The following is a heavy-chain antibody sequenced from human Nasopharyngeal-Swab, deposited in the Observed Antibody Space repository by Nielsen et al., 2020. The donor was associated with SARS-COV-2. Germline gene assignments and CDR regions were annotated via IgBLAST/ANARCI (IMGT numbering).Heavy chain of an antibody. Sequence: SETLSLTCTVSGGSISSSSYYWGWIRQPPGKGLEWIGSIYHSGSTYYNPSLKSRVTISVDTSKNQFSLKLSSVTAADTAVYYCARGGYSSGWVVYWGQGTLATVSS. V-gene: IGHV4-39*07. CDR3: ARGGYSSGWVVY. D-gene: IGHD6-19*01. CDR1: GGSISSSSYY. J-gene: IGHJ4*02. CDR2: IYHSGST.